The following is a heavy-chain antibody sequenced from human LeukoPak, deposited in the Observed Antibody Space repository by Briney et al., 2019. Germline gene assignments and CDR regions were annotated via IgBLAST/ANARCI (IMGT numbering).Heavy chain of an antibody. V-gene: IGHV1-69*05. Sequence: GASVNVSCKASGGTFSSYAISWVRQAPGQGLEWRGGIIPIFGTANYAQKFQGRVTITTDESTSTDYMELSSMRSEDTAVYYCARGYCSSTSSKYYYYYYYMDVWGKGTTVTVSS. CDR3: ARGYCSSTSSKYYYYYYYMDV. CDR1: GGTFSSYA. J-gene: IGHJ6*03. D-gene: IGHD2-2*01. CDR2: IIPIFGTA.